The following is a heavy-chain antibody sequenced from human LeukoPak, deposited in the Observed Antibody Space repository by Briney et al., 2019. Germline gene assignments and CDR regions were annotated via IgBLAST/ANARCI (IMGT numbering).Heavy chain of an antibody. CDR2: IRYDGNTK. CDR3: AKVPTQYDSSGYVDH. J-gene: IGHJ4*02. D-gene: IGHD3-22*01. V-gene: IGHV3-30*02. CDR1: EFTFSSYG. Sequence: GWSLRLSCAAAEFTFSSYGMHRARQAPGKGLACMAFIRYDGNTKYYADSVKGRFTVSRDNSKNTLYLQMNSLRAEDTAVYYCAKVPTQYDSSGYVDHWGQGTLVTVSS.